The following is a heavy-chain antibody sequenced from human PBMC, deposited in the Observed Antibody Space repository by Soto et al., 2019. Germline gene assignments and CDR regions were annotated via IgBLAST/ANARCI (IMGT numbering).Heavy chain of an antibody. CDR2: ITVSGYHT. CDR3: TKDTSATKDTSGTYYTSDF. D-gene: IGHD1-26*01. V-gene: IGHV3-23*01. Sequence: EVQLLESGGDLVKPGGSLRLSCAASGFSFSSYAMTWVRHAPGKGLEWVSTITVSGYHTHYPDSVKGRFTISRDNSKNTLYLQMDNLRAEDTAIYFCTKDTSATKDTSGTYYTSDFWGQGTLVTVSS. J-gene: IGHJ4*02. CDR1: GFSFSSYA.